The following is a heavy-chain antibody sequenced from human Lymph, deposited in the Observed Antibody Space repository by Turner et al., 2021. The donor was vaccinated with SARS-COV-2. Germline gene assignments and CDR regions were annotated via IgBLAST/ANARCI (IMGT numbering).Heavy chain of an antibody. V-gene: IGHV3-30-3*01. CDR2: ISFDGNNK. D-gene: IGHD3-10*01. J-gene: IGHJ4*02. CDR3: ARGDYYGSGTYPGKTFDY. CDR1: GFTFSSYA. Sequence: QVQLVESGGGVVQPGRSLSFSCAASGFTFSSYAMHWIRQAPGKGLEWVAVISFDGNNKYYTDSVKGRFTIARDKSKNTLYLQLNSLRPEDTAVYYCARGDYYGSGTYPGKTFDYWGQGTLVTVSS.